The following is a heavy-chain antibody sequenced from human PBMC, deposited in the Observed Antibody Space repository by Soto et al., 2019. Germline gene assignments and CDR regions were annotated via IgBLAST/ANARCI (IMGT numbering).Heavy chain of an antibody. CDR1: GYTFTSYY. CDR3: ARVSPYDSSGYPHHYFDY. V-gene: IGHV1-46*01. D-gene: IGHD3-22*01. Sequence: ASVKVSCKASGYTFTSYYMHWVRQAPGQGLEWMGIINPSGGSTSYAQKFQGRVTMTRDTSTSTVYMELSSLRSEDTAVYYCARVSPYDSSGYPHHYFDYWGQGTLVTVSS. J-gene: IGHJ4*02. CDR2: INPSGGST.